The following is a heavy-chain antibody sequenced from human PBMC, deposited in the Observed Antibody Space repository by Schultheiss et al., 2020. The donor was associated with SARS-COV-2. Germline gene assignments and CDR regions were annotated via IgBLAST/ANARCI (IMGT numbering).Heavy chain of an antibody. D-gene: IGHD2-21*02. V-gene: IGHV4-61*01. CDR2: IYYSGST. CDR1: GGSVSSGSYY. J-gene: IGHJ1*01. Sequence: SETLSLTCTVSGGSVSSGSYYWSWIRQPPGKGLEWIGYIYYSGSTYYNPSLKSRVTISVDTSKNQFSLKLSSVTAADTAVYYCARSPWGCGGDCYYQHWGQGTLVTVSS. CDR3: ARSPWGCGGDCYYQH.